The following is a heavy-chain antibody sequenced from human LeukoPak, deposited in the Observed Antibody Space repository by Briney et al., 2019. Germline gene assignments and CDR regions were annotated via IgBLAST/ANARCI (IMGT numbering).Heavy chain of an antibody. Sequence: GGSLRLSCAASGFTFSSYAMSWVRQAPGKGLEWVSAISGSGGSTYYADSVKGRFTISRDNSKNTLYLQMNSLRAEDTAVYYCAKDQGSRDGYNYGLYYFDYWGQGTLVTVSS. CDR3: AKDQGSRDGYNYGLYYFDY. D-gene: IGHD5-24*01. CDR1: GFTFSSYA. J-gene: IGHJ4*02. CDR2: ISGSGGST. V-gene: IGHV3-23*01.